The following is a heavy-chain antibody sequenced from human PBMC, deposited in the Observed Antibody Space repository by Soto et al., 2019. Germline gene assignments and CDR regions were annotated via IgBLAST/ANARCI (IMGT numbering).Heavy chain of an antibody. V-gene: IGHV1-8*01. D-gene: IGHD6-19*01. CDR3: ARGKNIYIAVAGTRGRDYYMDV. CDR2: MNPNSGNT. CDR1: GYTFTSYD. J-gene: IGHJ6*03. Sequence: ASVKVSCKASGYTFTSYDINWVRQATGQGLEWMGWMNPNSGNTGYAQKFQGRVTMTRNTSISTAYMELGSLRSEDTAVYYCARGKNIYIAVAGTRGRDYYMDVWGKGTTVTVSS.